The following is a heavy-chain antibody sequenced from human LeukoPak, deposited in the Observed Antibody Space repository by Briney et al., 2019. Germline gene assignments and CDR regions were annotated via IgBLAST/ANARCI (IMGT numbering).Heavy chain of an antibody. J-gene: IGHJ3*02. CDR2: ISYDGSNK. Sequence: PGGSLRLSCAAPGFTFSSYAMHWVCQAPGKGLEWVAVISYDGSNKYYADSVKGRFTISRDNSKNTLYLQMNSLRAEDTAVYYCAREHSSSPNDAFDIWGQGTMVTVSS. CDR1: GFTFSSYA. CDR3: AREHSSSPNDAFDI. D-gene: IGHD6-13*01. V-gene: IGHV3-30-3*01.